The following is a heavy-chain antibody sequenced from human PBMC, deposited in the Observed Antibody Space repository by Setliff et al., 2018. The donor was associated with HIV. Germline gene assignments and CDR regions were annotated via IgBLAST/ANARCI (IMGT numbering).Heavy chain of an antibody. CDR3: ARDGRDRTTVTIYSLYGMDV. CDR1: RDSIRNGAYY. CDR2: IYYSGSA. Sequence: PSETLSLTCTVSRDSIRNGAYYWGWIRQPPGKGLEWIGSIYYSGSAYYNPSFKSRVTLSVDTSENQFSPRLSSVTAADTAVYYCARDGRDRTTVTIYSLYGMDVWGQGTTVTVSS. V-gene: IGHV4-39*07. D-gene: IGHD4-17*01. J-gene: IGHJ6*02.